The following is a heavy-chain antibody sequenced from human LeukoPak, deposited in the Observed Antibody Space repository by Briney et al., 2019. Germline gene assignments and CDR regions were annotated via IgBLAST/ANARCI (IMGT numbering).Heavy chain of an antibody. Sequence: PGGSLRLSCAASGFTFSSYGMHWVRQAPGKGLEWVSAISGSGGSTYYADSVKGRFTISRDNSKNTLYLQMNSLRAEDTAVYYCAKDVDITARLPFDFWGQGTLVTVSS. J-gene: IGHJ4*02. V-gene: IGHV3-23*01. D-gene: IGHD6-6*01. CDR3: AKDVDITARLPFDF. CDR2: ISGSGGST. CDR1: GFTFSSYG.